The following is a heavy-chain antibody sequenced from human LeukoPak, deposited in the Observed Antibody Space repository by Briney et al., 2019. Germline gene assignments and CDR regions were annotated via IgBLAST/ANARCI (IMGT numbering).Heavy chain of an antibody. CDR2: ISSSSSYI. J-gene: IGHJ4*02. CDR3: ARDCSGGSCYYSMAFDY. Sequence: PGGSLRLSCAASGFTFSSYSMNWVRQAPGKGLEWVSSISSSSSYIYYADSVKGRFTISRDNAKNSLYLQMNSLRAEDTAVYYCARDCSGGSCYYSMAFDYWGQGTLVTVSS. V-gene: IGHV3-21*01. D-gene: IGHD2-15*01. CDR1: GFTFSSYS.